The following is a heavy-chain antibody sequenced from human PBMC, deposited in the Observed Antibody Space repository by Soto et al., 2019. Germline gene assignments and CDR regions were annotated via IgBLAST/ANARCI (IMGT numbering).Heavy chain of an antibody. CDR1: GFSLRTSGVG. Sequence: GATLVNPTQTLTLTCIFSGFSLRTSGVGVCWIRHPTGKALEWLGFIYWNDDKRYSTSLKSRITITKDTSKKQVVLTMTNMDAVDTATYYCVKSGSSGLYGWFHXWGQGTIVTVSX. D-gene: IGHD6-19*01. CDR3: VKSGSSGLYGWFHX. CDR2: IYWNDDK. J-gene: IGHJ5*01. V-gene: IGHV2-5*01.